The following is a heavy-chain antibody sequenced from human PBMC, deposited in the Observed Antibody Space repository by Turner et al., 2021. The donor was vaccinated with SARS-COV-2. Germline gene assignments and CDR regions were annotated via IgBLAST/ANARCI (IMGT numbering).Heavy chain of an antibody. Sequence: VQLVLSGAEATMPESSVKDSCQVSGDNFSTSLINWVRQAPGQGLGWMGVIIPILEIPIYAQRFQGRVTITADKSANTAYMELSSLRSEDTAVYYCASPTVVGAPNLYYHGMDVLGQGTTVIVSS. D-gene: IGHD1-26*01. CDR3: ASPTVVGAPNLYYHGMDV. J-gene: IGHJ6*02. CDR2: IIPILEIP. V-gene: IGHV1-69*10. CDR1: GDNFSTSL.